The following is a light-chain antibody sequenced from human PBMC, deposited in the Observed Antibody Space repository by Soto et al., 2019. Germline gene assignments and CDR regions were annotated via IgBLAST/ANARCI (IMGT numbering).Light chain of an antibody. Sequence: QSVLTQPPSASGTPGQMITISCSGAGSNIGSNAVTWYQQLPRTAPRLLIYTNNQRPSGVPDRFSGSRSGTSASLAISGLQSGDEADYYCATWDDILNGYVFGTGTKVTVL. CDR1: GSNIGSNA. CDR2: TNN. J-gene: IGLJ1*01. CDR3: ATWDDILNGYV. V-gene: IGLV1-44*01.